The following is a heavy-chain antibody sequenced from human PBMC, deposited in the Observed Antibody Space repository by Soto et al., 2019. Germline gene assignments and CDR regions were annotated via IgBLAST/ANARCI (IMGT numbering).Heavy chain of an antibody. Sequence: SETLSLTCGISGGSFGGYYWTWIRQPPGKGLEWIGEVNYSGRPNYNPSLQSRVTVSLDMTNNSFSLTLNSVTVADTAFYYCTRGGGPSTSSFCFDYWAQGRPGTVSS. J-gene: IGHJ4*02. D-gene: IGHD2-2*01. CDR3: TRGGGPSTSSFCFDY. CDR1: GGSFGGYY. V-gene: IGHV4-34*01. CDR2: VNYSGRP.